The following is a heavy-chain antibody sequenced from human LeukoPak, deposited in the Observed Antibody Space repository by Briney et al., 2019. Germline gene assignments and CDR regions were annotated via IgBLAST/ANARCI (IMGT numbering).Heavy chain of an antibody. D-gene: IGHD4-23*01. Sequence: ASVKVSCTASGYTFTSYDINWVRQATGQGLEWMGWMNPNSGTTGYAQKFQGRVTITRNTSISTAYMVLSSLRSEDTAVYYCARVDGVTNFDYWGQGTLVTVSS. J-gene: IGHJ4*02. CDR2: MNPNSGTT. V-gene: IGHV1-8*03. CDR3: ARVDGVTNFDY. CDR1: GYTFTSYD.